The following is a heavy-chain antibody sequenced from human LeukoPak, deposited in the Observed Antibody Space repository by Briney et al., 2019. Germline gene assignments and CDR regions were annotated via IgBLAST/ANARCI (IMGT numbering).Heavy chain of an antibody. D-gene: IGHD2-15*01. J-gene: IGHJ4*02. CDR2: IYPGDSDT. V-gene: IGHV5-51*01. CDR1: GYSFNKYW. CDR3: VRHQDCSGGSCYPRAPDY. Sequence: GESLKISCKGSGYSFNKYWIGWVRQMPGKGLDWMGIIYPGDSDTRYSPSFQGQVTISADKSINTAYLQWSSLKASDTAMYYCVRHQDCSGGSCYPRAPDYWGQGTLVTVSS.